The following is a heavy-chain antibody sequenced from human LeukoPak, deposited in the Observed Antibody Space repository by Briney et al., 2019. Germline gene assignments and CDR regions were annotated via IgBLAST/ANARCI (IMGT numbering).Heavy chain of an antibody. J-gene: IGHJ4*02. CDR1: GYTFTSYG. CDR3: ARDSRYCSGGSCYDNPDY. D-gene: IGHD2-15*01. CDR2: ISAYNGNT. V-gene: IGHV1-18*01. Sequence: GASVKVSCKASGYTFTSYGISWVRQAPGQGLEWMGWISAYNGNTNYAQKLQGRVTMTTDTSTSTAYMELRSLRSDDTAVYYCARDSRYCSGGSCYDNPDYWGQGTLVTVSS.